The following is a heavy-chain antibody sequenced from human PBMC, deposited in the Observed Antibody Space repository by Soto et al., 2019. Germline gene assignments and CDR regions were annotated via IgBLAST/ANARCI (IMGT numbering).Heavy chain of an antibody. CDR2: ISSTTNYI. CDR1: GFTFTRYS. Sequence: PGESLKISCAASGFTFTRYSMNWVRQAPGKGLEWVSSISSTTNYIYYGDSMKGRFTISRDNAKNSLYLEMNSLRAEDTAVSYCARESEDLTSNFDNWGQETLCAVAS. J-gene: IGHJ4*02. V-gene: IGHV3-21*06. CDR3: ARESEDLTSNFDN.